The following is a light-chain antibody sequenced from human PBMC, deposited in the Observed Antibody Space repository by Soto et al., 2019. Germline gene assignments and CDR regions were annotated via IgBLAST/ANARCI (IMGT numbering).Light chain of an antibody. CDR1: QSVSSSY. J-gene: IGKJ4*01. CDR2: GAS. CDR3: QQYGSSPT. Sequence: DIVLTQSPGTLSLSPGERATLSCRASQSVSSSYLAWYQQKPGQAPRLLIYGASSRATGIPDRFSGSGSGTDFTLTISRLEPEDCAVYYCQQYGSSPTFGGGTKVEIK. V-gene: IGKV3-20*01.